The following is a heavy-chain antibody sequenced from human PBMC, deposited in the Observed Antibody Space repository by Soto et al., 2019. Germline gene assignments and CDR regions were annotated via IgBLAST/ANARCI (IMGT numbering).Heavy chain of an antibody. CDR2: IYYSGST. V-gene: IGHV4-30-4*01. Sequence: FLTRTFCGGTINSGDYYWSWISQPPGKGLEWIGYIYYSGSTYYNPSLKSRVTISVDTSKNQFSLKLSSVTAADTAVYYCARRSITMVRGVNFDYWGQGTLVTVSS. D-gene: IGHD3-10*01. J-gene: IGHJ4*02. CDR3: ARRSITMVRGVNFDY. CDR1: GGTINSGDYY.